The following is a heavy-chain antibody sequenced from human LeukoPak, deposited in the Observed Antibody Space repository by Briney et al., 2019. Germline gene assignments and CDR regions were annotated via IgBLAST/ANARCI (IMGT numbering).Heavy chain of an antibody. CDR1: GYSISSGYY. CDR3: ARARWGSSL. Sequence: PSETLSLTCTVSGYSISSGYYWGWIRQPPGKGLEWIGEINHSGGTNYNPSLKSRVTISVDTSKNQFSLKLSSVTAADTAVYYCARARWGSSLWGQGTLVTVSS. D-gene: IGHD3-16*01. CDR2: INHSGGT. V-gene: IGHV4-38-2*02. J-gene: IGHJ4*02.